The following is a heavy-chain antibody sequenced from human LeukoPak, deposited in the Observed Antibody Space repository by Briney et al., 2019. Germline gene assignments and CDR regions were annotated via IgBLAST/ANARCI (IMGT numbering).Heavy chain of an antibody. J-gene: IGHJ3*02. Sequence: SETLSLTCTVSGGSISSYYWSWIRQPPGKGLEWIGYIYYSGSTNYNPSLKSRVTISVDTSKNQLSLKLSSVTAADTAVYYCARRGYSGYDFIFDIWGQGTMVTVSS. CDR3: ARRGYSGYDFIFDI. CDR1: GGSISSYY. CDR2: IYYSGST. V-gene: IGHV4-59*08. D-gene: IGHD5-12*01.